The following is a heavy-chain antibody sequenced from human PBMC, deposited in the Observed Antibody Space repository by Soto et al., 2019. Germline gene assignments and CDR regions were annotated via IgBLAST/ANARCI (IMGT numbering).Heavy chain of an antibody. CDR3: ARDLLSLASYYYYGMDV. J-gene: IGHJ6*02. V-gene: IGHV1-3*01. D-gene: IGHD6-6*01. CDR2: INAGNGNT. CDR1: GYTFTSYA. Sequence: ASVKVSCKASGYTFTSYAMHWVRKAPGQRLEWMGWINAGNGNTKYSQKFQGRVTITRDTSASTAYMELSSLRSEDTAVYYCARDLLSLASYYYYGMDVWGQGTTVTVSS.